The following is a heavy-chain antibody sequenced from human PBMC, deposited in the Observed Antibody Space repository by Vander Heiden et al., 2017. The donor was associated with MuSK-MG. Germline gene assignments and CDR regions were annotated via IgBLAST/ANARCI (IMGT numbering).Heavy chain of an antibody. Sequence: QVQLQQWGAGLLKPSETLSLTCAVYGGSFSGYYWSWIRQPPGKGLEWIGEINHSGSTNYNPSLKSRVTISVDTSKNQFSLKLSSVTAADTAVYYCARATYYGSGSYYNYYYYYYMDVWGKGTTVTVSS. CDR1: GGSFSGYY. J-gene: IGHJ6*03. CDR3: ARATYYGSGSYYNYYYYYYMDV. D-gene: IGHD3-10*01. CDR2: INHSGST. V-gene: IGHV4-34*01.